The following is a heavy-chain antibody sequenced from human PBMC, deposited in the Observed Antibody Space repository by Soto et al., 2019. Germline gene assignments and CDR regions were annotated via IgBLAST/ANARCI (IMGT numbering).Heavy chain of an antibody. CDR1: GYSFTSYW. D-gene: IGHD3-3*01. J-gene: IGHJ6*02. CDR3: ARGEGWTGSLYGMDV. CDR2: IYPGDSDT. Sequence: GESLKISCKGSGYSFTSYWIGWVRQMPGKGLEWMGIIYPGDSDTRYSPSFQGQVTISADKSISTAYLQWSSLKASDTAMYYCARGEGWTGSLYGMDVWGQGTTVTVSS. V-gene: IGHV5-51*01.